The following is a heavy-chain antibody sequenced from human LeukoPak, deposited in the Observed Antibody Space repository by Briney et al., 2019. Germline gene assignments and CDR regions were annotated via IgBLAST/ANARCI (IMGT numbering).Heavy chain of an antibody. Sequence: GDSLKISCKGSGYSFTSYWISWVRQMPGKGLEWMGRIDPSDSYTNYSPSFQGHVTISADKSISTAYLQWSSLKASDTAMYYCASPITIFGVVIIHWGQGTLVTVSS. CDR2: IDPSDSYT. J-gene: IGHJ4*02. CDR3: ASPITIFGVVIIH. D-gene: IGHD3-3*01. V-gene: IGHV5-10-1*01. CDR1: GYSFTSYW.